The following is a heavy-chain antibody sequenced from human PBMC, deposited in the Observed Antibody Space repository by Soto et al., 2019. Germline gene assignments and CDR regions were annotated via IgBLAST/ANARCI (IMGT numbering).Heavy chain of an antibody. CDR2: IYWDDDK. Sequence: QINLKESGPTLVKPTQALTLTCTFSGFSHSTSGVGVGWIRQPPGKALEWLALIYWDDDKSDSPPLKSRLTITTDNSKNQVVLTMTNMDPVDTATYYCAHSLIPNWGSRGAFDYWGQGTLVTVAS. V-gene: IGHV2-5*02. CDR1: GFSHSTSGVG. D-gene: IGHD7-27*01. CDR3: AHSLIPNWGSRGAFDY. J-gene: IGHJ4*02.